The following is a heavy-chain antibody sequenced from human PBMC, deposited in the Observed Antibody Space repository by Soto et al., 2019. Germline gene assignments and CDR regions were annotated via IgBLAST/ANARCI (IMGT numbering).Heavy chain of an antibody. J-gene: IGHJ2*01. D-gene: IGHD5-18*01. V-gene: IGHV3-21*01. Sequence: GGSLRLSCAASGFTFSSYSMNLVRQAPGKGLEWVSSISSSSSYIYYADSVKGRFTISRDNAKNSLYLQMNSLRAEDTAVYYCARDGYSYGYWYFDLWGRGTLVTVSS. CDR2: ISSSSSYI. CDR3: ARDGYSYGYWYFDL. CDR1: GFTFSSYS.